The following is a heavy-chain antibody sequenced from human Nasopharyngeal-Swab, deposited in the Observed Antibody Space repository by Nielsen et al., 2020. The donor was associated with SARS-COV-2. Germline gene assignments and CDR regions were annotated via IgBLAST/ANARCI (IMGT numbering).Heavy chain of an antibody. CDR1: GFTFSSYG. CDR2: IWYDGSNK. J-gene: IGHJ3*02. V-gene: IGHV3-33*01. Sequence: GESLKISCAASGFTFSSYGMHWVRQAPGKGLEWVAVIWYDGSNKYYADSVKGRFTISRDNSKNTLYLQMNSLRAEDTAVYYCGRSSSRLHDAFDIWGQGTMVTVSS. D-gene: IGHD6-13*01. CDR3: GRSSSRLHDAFDI.